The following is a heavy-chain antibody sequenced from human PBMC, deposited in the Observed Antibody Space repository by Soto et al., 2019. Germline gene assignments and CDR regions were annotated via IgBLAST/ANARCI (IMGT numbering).Heavy chain of an antibody. Sequence: ASVKVSCKASGYTFTSYDINWVRQATGQGLEWMGWTNPNSGNTGYAQKFQGRVTMTRNTSISTAYMELSSLRSEDTAVYYCARGDPLFWSGYYTLDYWGQGTLVTVPS. J-gene: IGHJ4*02. CDR1: GYTFTSYD. D-gene: IGHD3-3*01. CDR3: ARGDPLFWSGYYTLDY. CDR2: TNPNSGNT. V-gene: IGHV1-8*01.